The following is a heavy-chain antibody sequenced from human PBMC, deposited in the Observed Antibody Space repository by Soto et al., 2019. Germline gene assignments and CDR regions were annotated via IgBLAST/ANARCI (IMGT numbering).Heavy chain of an antibody. CDR3: ATGGTQGMYYYGSGSYFPGAVYQDV. CDR2: IYYSGST. V-gene: IGHV4-39*01. CDR1: GGSISSSSYY. Sequence: PSETLSLTCTVSGGSISSSSYYWGWIRQPPGKGLEWIGSIYYSGSTYYNPSLKSRVTISVDTSKNQFSLKLSSVTAADTAVYYCATGGTQGMYYYGSGSYFPGAVYQDVWGKGTTVTVSS. J-gene: IGHJ6*04. D-gene: IGHD3-10*01.